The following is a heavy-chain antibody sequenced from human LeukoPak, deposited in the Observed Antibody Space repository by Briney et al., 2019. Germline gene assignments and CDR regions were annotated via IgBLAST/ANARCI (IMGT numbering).Heavy chain of an antibody. D-gene: IGHD2-21*02. CDR2: IIPIFGTA. CDR1: GGTFSSYA. Sequence: SVKVSCKASGGTFSSYAISWVRQAPGQGLEWMGGIIPIFGTANYAQKFQGRVTITADESTSTAYMELSSLRSEDTAVYHCARDPDGMAYCGGDCYYGYWGQGTLVTVSS. J-gene: IGHJ4*02. CDR3: ARDPDGMAYCGGDCYYGY. V-gene: IGHV1-69*13.